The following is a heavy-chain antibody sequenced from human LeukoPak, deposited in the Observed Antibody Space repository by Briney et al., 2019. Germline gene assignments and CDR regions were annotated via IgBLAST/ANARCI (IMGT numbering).Heavy chain of an antibody. V-gene: IGHV3-23*01. J-gene: IGHJ4*02. CDR1: GFTFSSYA. D-gene: IGHD6-13*01. CDR2: ISGSGGST. CDR3: AKVGTISWYMDY. Sequence: GGSLRLSCAASGFTFSSYAMSWVRQAPGQGLEWVSAISGSGGSTYYADSVKGRFTISRDNSKNTLYLQMNSLRAEDTAVYYCAKVGTISWYMDYWGQGILVTVSS.